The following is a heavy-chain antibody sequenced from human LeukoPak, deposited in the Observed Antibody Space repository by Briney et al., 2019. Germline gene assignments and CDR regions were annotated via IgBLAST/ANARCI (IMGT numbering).Heavy chain of an antibody. Sequence: ASVKVSCKTSGYTLTPFYMHWVRQAPGQGPEWMGMIIPSDGSTTYAQQFQGRVTMTSDTSTSTLYMELSSLISEDTAIYYCVREAPPVSFTYAFDLWGQGTRVTVSS. CDR1: GYTLTPFY. CDR2: IIPSDGST. CDR3: VREAPPVSFTYAFDL. J-gene: IGHJ3*01. D-gene: IGHD2/OR15-2a*01. V-gene: IGHV1-46*01.